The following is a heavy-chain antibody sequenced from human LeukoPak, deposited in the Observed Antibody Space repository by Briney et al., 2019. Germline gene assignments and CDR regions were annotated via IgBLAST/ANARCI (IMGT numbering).Heavy chain of an antibody. CDR2: IYPGDSDT. Sequence: GESLQISCKGSGYSFTSYWIGWVRQMPGKGLEWMGIIYPGDSDTRYSPSFQGQVTISADKSISTAYLQWSSLKASDTAMYYCATRYCSGGSCYVVWGQGTTVTVSS. J-gene: IGHJ6*02. CDR3: ATRYCSGGSCYVV. D-gene: IGHD2-15*01. CDR1: GYSFTSYW. V-gene: IGHV5-51*01.